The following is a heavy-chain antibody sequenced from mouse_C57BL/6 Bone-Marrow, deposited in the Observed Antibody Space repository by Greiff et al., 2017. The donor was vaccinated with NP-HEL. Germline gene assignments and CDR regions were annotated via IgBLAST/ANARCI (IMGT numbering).Heavy chain of an antibody. CDR2: IDPSDSYT. J-gene: IGHJ1*03. Sequence: QVQLQQPGAELVMPGASVKLSCKASGYTFTSYWMHWVKQRPGQGLEWIGEIDPSDSYTNYNQKFKGKSTLTVDKSSSTAYMQLSSLTSEDSAVYYCARPHDGYSLYWYFDVWGTGTTVTVSS. CDR3: ARPHDGYSLYWYFDV. D-gene: IGHD2-3*01. V-gene: IGHV1-69*01. CDR1: GYTFTSYW.